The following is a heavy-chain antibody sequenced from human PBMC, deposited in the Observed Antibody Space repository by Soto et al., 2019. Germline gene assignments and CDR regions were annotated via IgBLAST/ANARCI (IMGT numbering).Heavy chain of an antibody. D-gene: IGHD2-21*02. CDR2: ISSSSSTI. CDR3: ASLGGDQYVYFQH. Sequence: EVQLVESGGGLVQPGGSLRLSCAASGFTFSSYSMNWVRQAPGKGLEWVSYISSSSSTIYYADSVKGRFTISRDNAKNSLYLQMNSLRAEDTAVYYCASLGGDQYVYFQHWGQGTLVTVSS. CDR1: GFTFSSYS. J-gene: IGHJ1*01. V-gene: IGHV3-48*01.